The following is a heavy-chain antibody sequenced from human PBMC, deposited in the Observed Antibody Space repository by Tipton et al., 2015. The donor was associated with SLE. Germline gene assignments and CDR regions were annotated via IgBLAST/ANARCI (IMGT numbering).Heavy chain of an antibody. Sequence: SLRLSCAASGFTFSSYDMHWVRQATGKGLEWVSAIGTAGDTYYPGSVKGRFTISRENAKNSLYLQMNSLRAADTAVYYCARVPRVAAQRDLRWYFDLWGRGTLVTVSS. J-gene: IGHJ2*01. CDR2: IGTAGDT. CDR3: ARVPRVAAQRDLRWYFDL. CDR1: GFTFSSYD. D-gene: IGHD6-19*01. V-gene: IGHV3-13*04.